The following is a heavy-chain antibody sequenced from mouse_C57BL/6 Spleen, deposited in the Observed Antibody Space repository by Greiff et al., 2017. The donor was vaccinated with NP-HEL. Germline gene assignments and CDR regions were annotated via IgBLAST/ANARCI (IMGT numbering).Heavy chain of an antibody. Sequence: EVMLVESGPGMVKPSQSLSLTCTVTGYSITSGYDWHWIRHFPGNKLEWMGYISYSGSTNYNPSLKSRISITHDTSKNHFFLKLNSVTTEDTATYYCARGLTPWFAYWGQGTLVTVSA. V-gene: IGHV3-1*01. D-gene: IGHD4-1*01. CDR2: ISYSGST. J-gene: IGHJ3*01. CDR1: GYSITSGYD. CDR3: ARGLTPWFAY.